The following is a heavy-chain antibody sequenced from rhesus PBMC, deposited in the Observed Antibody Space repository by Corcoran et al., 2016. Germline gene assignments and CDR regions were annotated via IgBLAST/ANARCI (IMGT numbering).Heavy chain of an antibody. J-gene: IGHJ4*01. CDR3: ATGVVVSATTDY. Sequence: QVQLQESGPGLVKPSETLSLTCTVSGASISSHWWSWIRQPPGKGLEWIGEINGNSGSTNYNPSLKRRVTISKEASKNKYSLKLSSVTAADTAVYDCATGVVVSATTDYWGQGVLVTVSS. D-gene: IGHD2-39*02. CDR1: GASISSHW. CDR2: INGNSGST. V-gene: IGHV4-80*01.